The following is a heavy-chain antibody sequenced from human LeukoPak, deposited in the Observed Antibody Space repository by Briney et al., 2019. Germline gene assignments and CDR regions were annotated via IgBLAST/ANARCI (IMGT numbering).Heavy chain of an antibody. CDR1: GFTLTNAW. J-gene: IGHJ4*02. V-gene: IGHV3-15*01. CDR2: IRSKSDGGTT. Sequence: GGSMRLSCAASGFTLTNAWMSWFRQAPGKGLELVGRIRSKSDGGTTDYAAPVKGRFTISRDDSTNTLYLQMTSLKTDDTALYYCASDVPENAAQIDYWGQGTLVTVSS. D-gene: IGHD2-15*01. CDR3: ASDVPENAAQIDY.